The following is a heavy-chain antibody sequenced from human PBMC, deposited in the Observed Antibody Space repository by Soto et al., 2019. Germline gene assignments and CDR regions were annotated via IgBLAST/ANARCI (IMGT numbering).Heavy chain of an antibody. V-gene: IGHV3-23*01. CDR3: ARDQLGGYFDY. CDR1: GFTFSSYA. Sequence: PGGSLRLSCAASGFTFSSYAMSWVRQAPGKGLEWVSAISGSGGSTYYADSVKGRVTISRDNAKNSLFLQMNSLRAEDTAVYYCARDQLGGYFDYWGQGALVTVSS. J-gene: IGHJ4*01. CDR2: ISGSGGST. D-gene: IGHD6-6*01.